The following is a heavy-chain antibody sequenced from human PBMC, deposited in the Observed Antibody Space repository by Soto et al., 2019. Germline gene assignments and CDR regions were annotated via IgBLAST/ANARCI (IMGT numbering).Heavy chain of an antibody. Sequence: GGSLRLSCAASGFTFSSYAMSWVRQAPGKGLEWVSAISGSGGSTYYADSVKGRFTISRDNSKNTLYLQMNSLRAEDTAVYYCAREHPGTTGTTNAFDIWGQGTMVTVSS. D-gene: IGHD1-1*01. CDR1: GFTFSSYA. CDR2: ISGSGGST. J-gene: IGHJ3*02. CDR3: AREHPGTTGTTNAFDI. V-gene: IGHV3-23*01.